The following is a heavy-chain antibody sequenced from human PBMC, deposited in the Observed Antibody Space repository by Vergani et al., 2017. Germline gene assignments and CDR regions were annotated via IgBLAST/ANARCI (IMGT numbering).Heavy chain of an antibody. Sequence: EVRLLESGGGLVQPGGSLRLSCVGSGFTFTSYAMNWVRQAPGKGLEWVSGISGSGATSYYAESMKGRFAMSRDNSKNTVYVQMNNLKPEDTAVYYGAKGGVVADTRYYYMDVWGKGASVTVSS. D-gene: IGHD2-15*01. J-gene: IGHJ6*03. CDR1: GFTFTSYA. CDR3: AKGGVVADTRYYYMDV. CDR2: ISGSGATS. V-gene: IGHV3-23*01.